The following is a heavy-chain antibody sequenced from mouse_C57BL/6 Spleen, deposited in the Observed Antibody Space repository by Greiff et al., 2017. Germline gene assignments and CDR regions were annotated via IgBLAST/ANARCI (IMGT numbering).Heavy chain of an antibody. CDR2: IDPSDSYT. V-gene: IGHV1-50*01. CDR1: GYTFTSYW. CDR3: ARGTTVNWYFDV. Sequence: QVQLKQPGAELVKPGASVKLSCKASGYTFTSYWMQWVKQRPGQGLEWIGEIDPSDSYTNYNQKFKGKATLTVDTSSSTAYMQLSSLTSEDSAVYYCARGTTVNWYFDVWGTGTTVTVSS. D-gene: IGHD1-1*01. J-gene: IGHJ1*03.